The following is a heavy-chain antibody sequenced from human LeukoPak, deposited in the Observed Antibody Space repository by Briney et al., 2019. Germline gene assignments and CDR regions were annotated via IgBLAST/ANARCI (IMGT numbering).Heavy chain of an antibody. D-gene: IGHD4-23*01. CDR1: GFTFSSYG. CDR2: IWYDGSNK. J-gene: IGHJ4*02. CDR3: ASGGDYGGFDF. Sequence: GRSLRLSCAASGFTFSSYGMHWVRQAPGKGLEWVALIWYDGSNKYYADSVKGRFTISRDNSKNTLYLQMNGLRAEDAAVYYCASGGDYGGFDFWGQGTLVTVSS. V-gene: IGHV3-33*01.